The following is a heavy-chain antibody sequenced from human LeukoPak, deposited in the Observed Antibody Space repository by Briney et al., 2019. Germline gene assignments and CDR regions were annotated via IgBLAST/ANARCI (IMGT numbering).Heavy chain of an antibody. D-gene: IGHD4-17*01. Sequence: ASVKVSCKASGGTFSSYAISWVRQAPGQGLEWMGGIIPIFGTANYAQKFQGRVTITADESTSTAYMELSSLRSEDTAVYYCARDEYGDYASLNYWGQGTLVTVSS. V-gene: IGHV1-69*13. CDR2: IIPIFGTA. CDR1: GGTFSSYA. J-gene: IGHJ4*02. CDR3: ARDEYGDYASLNY.